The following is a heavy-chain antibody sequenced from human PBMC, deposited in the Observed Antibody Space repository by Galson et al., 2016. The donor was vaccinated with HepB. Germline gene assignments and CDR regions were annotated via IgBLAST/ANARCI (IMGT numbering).Heavy chain of an antibody. V-gene: IGHV3-21*04. Sequence: SLRLSCAASEFTFSEYSMNWVRQAPGKGLEWVSSIRSSSTYINYADSVKGRFTISRDNSKNTLYLEMNSLRVDDTAIYFCVKDGSSGFDYWGQGTLVTVS. CDR2: IRSSSTYI. CDR3: VKDGSSGFDY. D-gene: IGHD3-22*01. J-gene: IGHJ4*02. CDR1: EFTFSEYS.